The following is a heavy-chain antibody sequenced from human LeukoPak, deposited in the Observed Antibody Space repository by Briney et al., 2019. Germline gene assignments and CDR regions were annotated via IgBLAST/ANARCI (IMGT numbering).Heavy chain of an antibody. J-gene: IGHJ4*02. CDR2: ISSSGSTI. V-gene: IGHV3-48*03. CDR1: GFTFSSYE. Sequence: GRSLRLSCAASGFTFSSYEMNWVRQAPGKGLEWLSKISSSGSTIFYAVSVKGRFTISRDNAKDSPYLQMNSLRAEDTALYYCTRGAGSGFSYWGQGTLVTVSS. CDR3: TRGAGSGFSY. D-gene: IGHD3-10*01.